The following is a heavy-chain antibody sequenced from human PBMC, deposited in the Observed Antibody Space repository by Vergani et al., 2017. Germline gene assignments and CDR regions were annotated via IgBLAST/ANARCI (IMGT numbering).Heavy chain of an antibody. CDR1: GGSFTSYH. CDR3: ARVNTETNGHLYYFYYMDV. J-gene: IGHJ6*03. V-gene: IGHV4-34*01. CDR2: IDHTGRP. Sequence: QVQLQQWGGGLLKPSETLSLTCVVNGGSFTSYHWTWIRQSPGEGLEWVGDIDHTGRPDYNPSLKSRLTMSVDKSRNQFSLTLNSVTATDTAIYFCARVNTETNGHLYYFYYMDVLGQGTAVTVS. D-gene: IGHD4-11*01.